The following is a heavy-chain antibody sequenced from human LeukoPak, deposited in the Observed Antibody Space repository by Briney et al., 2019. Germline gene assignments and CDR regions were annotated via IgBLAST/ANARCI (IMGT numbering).Heavy chain of an antibody. CDR1: GFTFSNYA. CDR2: IESDGST. D-gene: IGHD3-10*01. CDR3: ARAVTYFYGSVTYDWFDP. V-gene: IGHV3-74*01. Sequence: GGSLRLSCAASGFTFSNYAMNWVRQTPGKGLMWVSRIESDGSTIYADSVKDRFTISRDNGKNTVYLQMNSLRVDNTAMYYCARAVTYFYGSVTYDWFDPWGQGTLVTVSS. J-gene: IGHJ5*02.